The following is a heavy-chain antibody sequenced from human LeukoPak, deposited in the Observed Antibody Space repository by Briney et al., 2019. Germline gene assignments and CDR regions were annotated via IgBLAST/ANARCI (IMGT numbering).Heavy chain of an antibody. J-gene: IGHJ4*02. CDR1: RFTFSNYA. Sequence: GGSLGLSCRASRFTFSNYAMTWVRQTPGKGLEWVSSTGGNGGGTSLADSVKGRFSISSDNAKNSLYLQMNGLRDEDTAVYYCARDQSDYYGSGSYSEGSYWGQGTLVTVSS. V-gene: IGHV3-23*01. CDR3: ARDQSDYYGSGSYSEGSY. D-gene: IGHD3-10*01. CDR2: TGGNGGGT.